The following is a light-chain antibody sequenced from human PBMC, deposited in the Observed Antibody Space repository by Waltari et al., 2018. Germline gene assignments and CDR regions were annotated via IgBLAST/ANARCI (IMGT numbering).Light chain of an antibody. CDR2: WAS. CDR3: QQYYSTPLT. J-gene: IGKJ4*01. CDR1: QSVLYSSNNKNY. Sequence: DIVMTQSPDSLAVSLGERATINCKSSQSVLYSSNNKNYLAWYQQKPGQPPKLRIYWASTRESGVPARFSGSGSGTDFTLTISSLQAADVAVYYCQQYYSTPLTFGGGTKVEIK. V-gene: IGKV4-1*01.